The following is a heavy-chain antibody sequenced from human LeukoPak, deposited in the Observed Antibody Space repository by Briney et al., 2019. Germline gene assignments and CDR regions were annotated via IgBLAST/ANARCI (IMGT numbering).Heavy chain of an antibody. CDR1: GFTVSSNY. Sequence: GGSLRLSCAASGFTVSSNYMSWVRQAPGKGLEWVSVIYSGGSTYYADSVKGRFTISRDNSKNTLYLQMNSLRAEDTAVYYCAKDPKGYYFDYWGQGTLVTVSS. CDR3: AKDPKGYYFDY. V-gene: IGHV3-53*01. CDR2: IYSGGST. J-gene: IGHJ4*02.